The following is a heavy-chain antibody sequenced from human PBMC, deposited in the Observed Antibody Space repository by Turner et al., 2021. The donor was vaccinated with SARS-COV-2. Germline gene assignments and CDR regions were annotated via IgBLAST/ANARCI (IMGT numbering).Heavy chain of an antibody. CDR1: GYTITSSA. D-gene: IGHD1-26*01. CDR2: MNPNSGNT. V-gene: IGHV1-8*03. CDR3: ARVGVGATEYMDV. J-gene: IGHJ6*03. Sequence: QVQLVQSGAEVKKPGASVKVSCKDYGYTITSSAINWVRQATGQGVEWMGWMNPNSGNTVDAQKFQGRVTITRNTSISTAYMELSSLRSEDTAVYYCARVGVGATEYMDVWGKGTTVTVSS.